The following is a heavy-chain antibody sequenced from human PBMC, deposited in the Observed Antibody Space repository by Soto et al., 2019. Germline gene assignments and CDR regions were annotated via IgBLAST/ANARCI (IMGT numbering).Heavy chain of an antibody. CDR2: IYYTGST. CDR3: ARALRGLYGVVNTPPDY. CDR1: GDSISSGGYY. J-gene: IGHJ4*02. D-gene: IGHD3-3*01. Sequence: SETLSLTCNVSGDSISSGGYYWTWIRQHPEKGLEWIGYIYYTGSTYYNPSLKSRVSISVDTSKNQFSLKLSSVTAADAAVYYCARALRGLYGVVNTPPDYWGQGTLVT. V-gene: IGHV4-31*03.